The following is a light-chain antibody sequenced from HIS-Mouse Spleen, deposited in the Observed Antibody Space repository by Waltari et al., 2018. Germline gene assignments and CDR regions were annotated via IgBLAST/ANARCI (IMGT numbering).Light chain of an antibody. Sequence: SSELTQDSAVSVALGQTVRITCQGDSLRSYYASWYQQKPGQAPVLVIYGKNNRPSGIPDRVSGSSSGNTASLTITGAQAEDEADYYCNSRDSSGNHVVFGGGTKLTVL. CDR3: NSRDSSGNHVV. CDR2: GKN. CDR1: SLRSYY. J-gene: IGLJ2*01. V-gene: IGLV3-19*01.